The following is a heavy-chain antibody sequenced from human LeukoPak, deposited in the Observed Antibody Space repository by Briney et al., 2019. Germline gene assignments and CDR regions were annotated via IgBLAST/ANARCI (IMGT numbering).Heavy chain of an antibody. V-gene: IGHV3-21*01. CDR3: ARQDSSGYLSPPDY. J-gene: IGHJ4*02. CDR1: GFTFSSYS. Sequence: GGSLRLSCAASGFTFSSYSMNWVRQAPGKGLEWVSSISSSSSYIYYADSVKRRFTISRDNAKNSLYLQMNSLRAEDTAVYYCARQDSSGYLSPPDYWGQGTLVTVSS. CDR2: ISSSSSYI. D-gene: IGHD3-22*01.